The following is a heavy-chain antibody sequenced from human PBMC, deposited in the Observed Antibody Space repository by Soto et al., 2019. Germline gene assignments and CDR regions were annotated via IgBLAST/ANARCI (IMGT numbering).Heavy chain of an antibody. CDR3: APFKDYDILRGSYNCFDL. CDR2: IVVGSGNT. Sequence: ASVKVSCKASGFTFTSSAVQWVRQARGQRLEWIGWIVVGSGNTNYAQKFQERVTITRDMSTSTAYMELSSLRSEDTAMYYCAPFKDYDILRGSYNCFDLWGQGTLVTVSS. D-gene: IGHD3-9*01. CDR1: GFTFTSSA. V-gene: IGHV1-58*01. J-gene: IGHJ5*02.